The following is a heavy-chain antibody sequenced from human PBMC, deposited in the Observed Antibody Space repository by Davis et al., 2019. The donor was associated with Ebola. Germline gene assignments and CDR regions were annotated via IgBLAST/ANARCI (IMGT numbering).Heavy chain of an antibody. J-gene: IGHJ4*02. CDR1: GASISNYY. CDR3: ARQTYY. CDR2: IFYSGST. V-gene: IGHV4-59*08. Sequence: SETLSLTCTVSGASISNYYWNWIRQPPGKGPEWIGYIFYSGSTNYNPSLRSRVSMSVETSNNQFSLKLSSVTAADTAVFYCARQTYYWGQGILVTVSS.